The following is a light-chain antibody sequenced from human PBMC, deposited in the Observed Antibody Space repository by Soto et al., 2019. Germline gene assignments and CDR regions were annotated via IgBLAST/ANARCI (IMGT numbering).Light chain of an antibody. Sequence: EIVMTQSPATLSVSPGERATLSCRASQSVSSNLAWYQQKPGQAPRLLIYGASTRATGIPVRFSGSGSGTEFFLTISSLQSEDFAMYYCQQRSDWPPITFGQGTRLEIK. V-gene: IGKV3-15*01. J-gene: IGKJ5*01. CDR1: QSVSSN. CDR3: QQRSDWPPIT. CDR2: GAS.